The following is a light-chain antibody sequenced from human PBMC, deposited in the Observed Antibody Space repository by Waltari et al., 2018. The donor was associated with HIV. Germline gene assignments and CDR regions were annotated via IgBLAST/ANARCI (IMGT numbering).Light chain of an antibody. CDR3: SSYTSSSTLKV. V-gene: IGLV2-14*03. CDR1: SSDVGGYNY. J-gene: IGLJ3*02. CDR2: DVS. Sequence: QSALTQPASVSGSPGQSITISCTGTSSDVGGYNYVSWYQQQPGKAPKLMIYDVSKRPSGVSNRFSGSSSGNTASLTISGVQAEDEADYYCSSYTSSSTLKVFGGGTKLTVL.